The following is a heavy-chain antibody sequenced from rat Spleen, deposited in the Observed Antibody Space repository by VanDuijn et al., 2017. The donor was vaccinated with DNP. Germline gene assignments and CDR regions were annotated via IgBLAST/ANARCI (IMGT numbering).Heavy chain of an antibody. CDR2: INTVGGTT. J-gene: IGHJ4*01. CDR3: AREGDYYDGYGDAMDA. CDR1: GFIFSDYN. V-gene: IGHV5S23*01. Sequence: EVQLVESGGGLVQPGRSLKLSCTASGFIFSDYNMAWVRQAPKKGLEWVASINTVGGTTYYRDSVKGRFTISRDNAENTQYLQMDSLRSEDTATYYCAREGDYYDGYGDAMDAWGQGTSVTVSS. D-gene: IGHD1-12*03.